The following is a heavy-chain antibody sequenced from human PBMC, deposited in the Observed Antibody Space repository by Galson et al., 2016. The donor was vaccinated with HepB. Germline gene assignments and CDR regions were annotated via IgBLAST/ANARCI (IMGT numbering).Heavy chain of an antibody. CDR3: AKDISSNIAPTYSDYHGMDV. V-gene: IGHV3-9*01. J-gene: IGHJ6*04. D-gene: IGHD3-9*01. Sequence: SLRLSCAVSGFAFGDYAMHWVRQAPGKGLEWVSGVSWNSDEVDYADSVVGRFTISRDNAKKSLYLQMSTLRPEDTALYYCAKDISSNIAPTYSDYHGMDVWGKGTTVTVSS. CDR2: VSWNSDEV. CDR1: GFAFGDYA.